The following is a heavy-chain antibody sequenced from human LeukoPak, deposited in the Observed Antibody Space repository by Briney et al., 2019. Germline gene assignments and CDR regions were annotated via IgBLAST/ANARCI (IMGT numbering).Heavy chain of an antibody. Sequence: GGSLRLSCAASGFTLSNYAMTWVRQAPGKGLEWVSAISDDGDAKYADSVKGRFTVSRDNSKNTLYLQMNSLRAEDTAVYYCARSATGYDFWSGYYPYYGMDVWGQGTTVTVSS. J-gene: IGHJ6*02. CDR1: GFTLSNYA. CDR2: ISDDGDA. D-gene: IGHD3-3*01. V-gene: IGHV3-23*01. CDR3: ARSATGYDFWSGYYPYYGMDV.